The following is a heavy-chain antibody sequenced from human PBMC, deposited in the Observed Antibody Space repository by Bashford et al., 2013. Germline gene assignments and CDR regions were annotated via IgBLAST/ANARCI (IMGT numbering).Heavy chain of an antibody. J-gene: IGHJ6*02. CDR2: IKSKTDGGTT. CDR3: TNDQSGSGYYYYGMDV. Sequence: VRQAPGKGLEWVGRIKSKTDGGTTDYAAPVKGRFTISRDDSKNTLYLQMNSLKTEDTAVYYCTNDQSGSGYYYYGMDVWGQGTTVTVSS. D-gene: IGHD3-10*01. V-gene: IGHV3-15*01.